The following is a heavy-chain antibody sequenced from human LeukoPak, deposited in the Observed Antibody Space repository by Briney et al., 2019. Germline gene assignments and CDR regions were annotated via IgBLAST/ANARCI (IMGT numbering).Heavy chain of an antibody. CDR1: GGSIRSYY. V-gene: IGHV4-59*12. Sequence: SETLSLTCTVSGGSIRSYYWSWIRQPPGKGLEWIGYIYYSGSTYYNPSLKSRVTISVDTSKNQFSLKLSSVTAADTAVYYCARDDGYILRDWYFDLWGRGTLVTVSS. CDR2: IYYSGST. J-gene: IGHJ2*01. D-gene: IGHD5-24*01. CDR3: ARDDGYILRDWYFDL.